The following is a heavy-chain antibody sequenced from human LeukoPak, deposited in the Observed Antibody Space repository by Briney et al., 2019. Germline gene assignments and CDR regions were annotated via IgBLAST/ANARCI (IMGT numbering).Heavy chain of an antibody. V-gene: IGHV4-38-2*01. CDR1: GYSISSGYY. J-gene: IGHJ4*02. CDR2: IYHSGST. CDR3: ARVRGYCSSTICYRYYFDY. Sequence: SETLSLTCAVSGYSISSGYYWGWIRQPPGRGLEWIGTIYHSGSTYYNPSLKSRVTISVDTSKNQFSLKLTSVTAADTAVYYCARVRGYCSSTICYRYYFDYWGQGTLVTVSS. D-gene: IGHD2-2*01.